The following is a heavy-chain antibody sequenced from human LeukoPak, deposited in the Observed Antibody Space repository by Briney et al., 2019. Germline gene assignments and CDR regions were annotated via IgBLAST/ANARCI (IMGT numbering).Heavy chain of an antibody. J-gene: IGHJ4*02. CDR3: AKDLLLMMTFGGVTDY. CDR1: GFTFSSYS. V-gene: IGHV3-30*02. D-gene: IGHD3-16*01. Sequence: GGSLRLSCAASGFTFSSYSMNWVRQTPGMGLEWVAFIRHDGSNKYYSDSVKGRFTISRDNSKNTLYVQMNSLRAEDTAVYYCAKDLLLMMTFGGVTDYWGQGTLVTVSS. CDR2: IRHDGSNK.